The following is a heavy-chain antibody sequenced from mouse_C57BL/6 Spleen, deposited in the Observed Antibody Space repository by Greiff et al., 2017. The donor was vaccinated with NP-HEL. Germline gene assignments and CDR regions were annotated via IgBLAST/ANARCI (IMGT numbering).Heavy chain of an antibody. CDR2: ISSGSSTI. D-gene: IGHD1-1*01. J-gene: IGHJ4*01. Sequence: DVQLVESGGGLVKPGGSLKLSCAASGFTFSDYGMHWVRQAPEKGLEWVAYISSGSSTIYYADTVKGRFTISRDNAKNTLFLQMTSLRSEDTAMYYCAGGGYYYGSRTGAMDYWGQGTSVTVSS. CDR1: GFTFSDYG. V-gene: IGHV5-17*01. CDR3: AGGGYYYGSRTGAMDY.